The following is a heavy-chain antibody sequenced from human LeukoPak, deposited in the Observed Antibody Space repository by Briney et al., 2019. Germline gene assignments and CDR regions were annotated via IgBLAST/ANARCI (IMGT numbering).Heavy chain of an antibody. V-gene: IGHV3-30*18. CDR3: ANGYCTNGVCYPYYYYYMDV. D-gene: IGHD2-8*01. J-gene: IGHJ6*03. CDR2: ISYDGSNK. Sequence: GGSLRLSCAASGFTFSSYGMHWVRQAPGKGLEWVAVISYDGSNKYYADSVKGRFTISRDNSKNTLYLQMDSLRAEDTAVYYCANGYCTNGVCYPYYYYYMDVWGKGTTVTVSS. CDR1: GFTFSSYG.